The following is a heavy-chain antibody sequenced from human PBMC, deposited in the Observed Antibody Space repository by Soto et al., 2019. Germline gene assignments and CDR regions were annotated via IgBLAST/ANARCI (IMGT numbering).Heavy chain of an antibody. V-gene: IGHV3-30*03. J-gene: IGHJ3*02. CDR1: GFPFSSYG. CDR3: ARGHAPVIHSSFEI. CDR2: MSSEGNRQ. Sequence: QMQFVESGGGVVQPGTSLRVSCEVSGFPFSSYGMHWVRQAPGKGLEWVGAMSSEGNRQDYVDSVRGRFSISRDNSKNTLYLQMNSLRGDDTAVYYCARGHAPVIHSSFEIWGEGTVVTVSS.